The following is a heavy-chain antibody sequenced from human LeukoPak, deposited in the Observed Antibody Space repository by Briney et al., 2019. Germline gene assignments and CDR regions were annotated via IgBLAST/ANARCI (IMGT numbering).Heavy chain of an antibody. Sequence: GGFLRLSCAASGFTFSSYSMNWVRQAPGKGLEWVSSISSSSSYIYYADSVKGRFTISRDNAKNSLYLQMNSLRAEDTAVYYCARGITTHFDYWGQGTLVTVSS. J-gene: IGHJ4*02. CDR2: ISSSSSYI. V-gene: IGHV3-21*01. D-gene: IGHD3-10*01. CDR1: GFTFSSYS. CDR3: ARGITTHFDY.